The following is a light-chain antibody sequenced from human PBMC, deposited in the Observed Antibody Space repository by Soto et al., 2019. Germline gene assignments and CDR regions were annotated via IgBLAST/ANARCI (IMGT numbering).Light chain of an antibody. V-gene: IGKV3-11*01. CDR1: QSVSSN. J-gene: IGKJ4*01. Sequence: EIVLTQSPATLSVSPGERATLSSRASQSVSSNLAWYQQKPGQAPRLLIYDASNRATGIPARLSGSGSGTDFTLTISSLEPEDSAVYYCQQRSNWLTFGGGTKVDIK. CDR2: DAS. CDR3: QQRSNWLT.